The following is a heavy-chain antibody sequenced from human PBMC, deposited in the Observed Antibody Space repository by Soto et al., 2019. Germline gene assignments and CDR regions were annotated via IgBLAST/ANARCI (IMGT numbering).Heavy chain of an antibody. D-gene: IGHD2-8*01. Sequence: GGSLRLSCAVSGLIFSNYKMHWVRQAPGKGLVWVSRINTDGTITDYADSVKGRFTVSRDNAENTMYLQMSSLTADDTAVYYCAKDTNGLHYWGQGTLVTVSS. CDR3: AKDTNGLHY. CDR1: GLIFSNYK. V-gene: IGHV3-74*01. J-gene: IGHJ4*02. CDR2: INTDGTIT.